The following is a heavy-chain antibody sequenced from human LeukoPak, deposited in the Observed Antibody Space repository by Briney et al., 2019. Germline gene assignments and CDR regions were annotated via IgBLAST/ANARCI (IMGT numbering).Heavy chain of an antibody. Sequence: PGGSLRLSCAASGFTFSSYWMSWVRQAPGKGLEWVANIKQDGSEEYYVDSVKGRFTISRDNAKNSLYLQMNSLRAEDTALYYCAKDRLWGATLVDLDAFDIWGQGTMVTVSS. V-gene: IGHV3-7*03. J-gene: IGHJ3*02. CDR2: IKQDGSEE. D-gene: IGHD1-26*01. CDR1: GFTFSSYW. CDR3: AKDRLWGATLVDLDAFDI.